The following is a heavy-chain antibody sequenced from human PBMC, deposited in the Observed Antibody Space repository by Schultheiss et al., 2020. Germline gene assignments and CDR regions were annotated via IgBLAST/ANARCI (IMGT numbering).Heavy chain of an antibody. CDR1: GGTFSSYA. D-gene: IGHD2-2*01. CDR2: IIPIFGTA. CDR3: ARDSGCSSTSCYRDYYYYYMDV. V-gene: IGHV1-69*06. Sequence: SVTVSCKASGGTFSSYAISWVRQAPGQGLEWMGGIIPIFGTANYAQKFQGRVTITADKSTSTAYMELSSLRSEDTAVYYCARDSGCSSTSCYRDYYYYYMDVWGKGTTVTVSS. J-gene: IGHJ6*03.